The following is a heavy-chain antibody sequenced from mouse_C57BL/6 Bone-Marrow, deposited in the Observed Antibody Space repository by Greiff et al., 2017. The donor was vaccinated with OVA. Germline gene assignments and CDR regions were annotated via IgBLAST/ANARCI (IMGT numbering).Heavy chain of an antibody. V-gene: IGHV1-54*01. D-gene: IGHD1-1*01. CDR2: INPGSGGT. J-gene: IGHJ1*03. CDR3: ARGGYYGRPFYWYFAV. Sequence: QVQLQQSGAELVRPGTSVKVSCKASGYAFTNYLIEWVKQRPGQGLEWIGVINPGSGGTNYNEKFTGKATLTADKYSSNAYMQLSSLTFEDSAVXFCARGGYYGRPFYWYFAVWGTGTTVTVSA. CDR1: GYAFTNYL.